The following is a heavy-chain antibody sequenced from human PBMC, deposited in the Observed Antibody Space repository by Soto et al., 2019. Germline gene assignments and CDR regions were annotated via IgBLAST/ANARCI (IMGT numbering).Heavy chain of an antibody. CDR2: IKQDGSGK. J-gene: IGHJ4*02. Sequence: GGSLRLSCAASGFTFSNYWISWVRQAPGKGLEWVANIKQDGSGKYYVDSVKGRFTISRDNAKNSLYLQMNSLRAEDTAVYYCARDYGGNSVPLVDYWGQGTLVTVSS. CDR1: GFTFSNYW. V-gene: IGHV3-7*01. CDR3: ARDYGGNSVPLVDY. D-gene: IGHD4-17*01.